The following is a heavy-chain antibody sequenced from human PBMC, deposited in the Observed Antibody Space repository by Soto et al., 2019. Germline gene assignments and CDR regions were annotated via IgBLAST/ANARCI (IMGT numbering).Heavy chain of an antibody. CDR3: TTLSYLYYDGMDV. J-gene: IGHJ6*02. D-gene: IGHD2-2*01. CDR1: GFTFSNAW. Sequence: GGSLRLSCAASGFTFSNAWMNWVRQGPGKGLEWLGRIQSKVDGGTADYGAATKGRFNISRDDLKNMLYLQMNSLKPDDTAVYYCTTLSYLYYDGMDVWGQGTTVTVSS. V-gene: IGHV3-15*01. CDR2: IQSKVDGGTA.